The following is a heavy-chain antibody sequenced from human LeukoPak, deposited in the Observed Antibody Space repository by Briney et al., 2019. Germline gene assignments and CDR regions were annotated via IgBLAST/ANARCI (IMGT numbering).Heavy chain of an antibody. D-gene: IGHD5-12*01. Sequence: GGSLRLSCAASGFTFSSDAMSWVRQAPGEGLEWVSAMSGRGGSTYYADSGEGRLTISRDNSKKTLYLKMHRLRAADTAVYYCEKDRPKRGYSGYDPGDYWGQGTLVTVSS. CDR1: GFTFSSDA. CDR3: EKDRPKRGYSGYDPGDY. V-gene: IGHV3-23*01. CDR2: MSGRGGST. J-gene: IGHJ4*02.